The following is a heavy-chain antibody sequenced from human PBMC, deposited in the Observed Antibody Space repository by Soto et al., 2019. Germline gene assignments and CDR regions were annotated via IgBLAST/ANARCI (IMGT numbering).Heavy chain of an antibody. D-gene: IGHD6-19*01. V-gene: IGHV3-48*01. Sequence: EEQLVESGGGLVQPGGSLRLSCVASGFTFSNSSMHWVGQAAGKGLEWISYISSNSVTIYNTDSVKGRFTMSRDNARNSLFLQMNSLRAEDTAVYYCARRTVVAGRNFYYFYGMDVWGLGTTVTVSS. CDR3: ARRTVVAGRNFYYFYGMDV. CDR2: ISSNSVTI. J-gene: IGHJ6*02. CDR1: GFTFSNSS.